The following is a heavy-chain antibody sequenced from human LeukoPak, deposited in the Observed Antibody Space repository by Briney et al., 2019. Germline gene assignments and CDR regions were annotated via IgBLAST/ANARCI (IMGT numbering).Heavy chain of an antibody. D-gene: IGHD6-6*01. CDR1: GYSISSTYY. CDR3: ARDHSSSSEYYFDY. Sequence: KPSETLSLTFTVSGYSISSTYYWSWIRQPAGKGLEWIGRIYTSRSTNYNPPLKSRVTMSVDTSKNQFSLKLSSVTAADTAVYYCARDHSSSSEYYFDYWGQGTLVTVSS. J-gene: IGHJ4*02. V-gene: IGHV4-4*07. CDR2: IYTSRST.